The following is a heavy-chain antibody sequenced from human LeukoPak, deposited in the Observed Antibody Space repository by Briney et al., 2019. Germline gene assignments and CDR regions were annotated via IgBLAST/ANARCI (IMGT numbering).Heavy chain of an antibody. V-gene: IGHV3-64*01. CDR1: GFTFSSYA. Sequence: PGGSLRLSCAASGFTFSSYAMHWVRQAPGKGLEYVSAIVSNGGDTYYANSVKGRFTISRDNSKNTLYLQMGSLRAEDMAVYYCARARAFDYWGQGTPVIVSS. CDR2: IVSNGGDT. J-gene: IGHJ4*02. CDR3: ARARAFDY.